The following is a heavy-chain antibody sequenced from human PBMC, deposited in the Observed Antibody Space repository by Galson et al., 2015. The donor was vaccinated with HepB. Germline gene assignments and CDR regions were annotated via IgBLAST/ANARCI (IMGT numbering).Heavy chain of an antibody. CDR2: IIPIFGIA. Sequence: SVKVSCKASGGTFSSYAISWVRQAPGQGLEWMGGIIPIFGIANYAQKFQGRVTVTADKSTSTAYMELSSLRSEDTAVYYCAHSAYYYDSSGYSVWGQGTLVTVSS. V-gene: IGHV1-69*10. D-gene: IGHD3-22*01. CDR3: AHSAYYYDSSGYSV. J-gene: IGHJ4*02. CDR1: GGTFSSYA.